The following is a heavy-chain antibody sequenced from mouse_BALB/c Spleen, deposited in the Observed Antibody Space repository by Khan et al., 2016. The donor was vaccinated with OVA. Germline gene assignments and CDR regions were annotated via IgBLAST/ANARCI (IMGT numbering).Heavy chain of an antibody. CDR2: ISSSGST. J-gene: IGHJ4*01. V-gene: IGHV3-2*02. Sequence: VQLKQSGPGLVKPSQSLSLTCTVTGYSITSDYAWNWIRQFPENKLEWMGYISSSGSTNYNPALKSRISITRDTSKNQFFLQLNSVTTEDTATYYCARDGSRYNYAIDYWGQGTSVTVSS. CDR3: ARDGSRYNYAIDY. CDR1: GYSITSDYA. D-gene: IGHD2-3*01.